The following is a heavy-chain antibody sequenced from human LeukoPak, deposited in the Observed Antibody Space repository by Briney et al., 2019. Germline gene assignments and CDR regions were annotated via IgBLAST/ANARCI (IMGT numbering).Heavy chain of an antibody. CDR2: IYSGAGT. V-gene: IGHV3-66*01. D-gene: IGHD3-10*01. CDR1: GFTVSTNY. CDR3: AKDEPQSMVRGA. J-gene: IGHJ5*02. Sequence: GGSLRLSCAASGFTVSTNYMNWVRQAPGKGLEWVSLIYSGAGTYYADSVRDRFTISRDNSRNTVFLHMNSLRAEDTAVYYCAKDEPQSMVRGAWGQGTLVTVSS.